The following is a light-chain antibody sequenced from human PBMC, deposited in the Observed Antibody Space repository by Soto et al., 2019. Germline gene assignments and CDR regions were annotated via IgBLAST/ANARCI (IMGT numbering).Light chain of an antibody. CDR1: LSVFHPINKKNY. J-gene: IGKJ1*01. CDR2: WAS. V-gene: IGKV4-1*01. CDR3: HQHYTTPYT. Sequence: DIVMTQSPDSLAVSLGERVTINCKSSLSVFHPINKKNYLAWFQQKPGQPPELLIHWASTRESGVPDRFSGSGSGADFTLTISSLQAEDVAVYFCHQHYTTPYTFGQGTKVEIK.